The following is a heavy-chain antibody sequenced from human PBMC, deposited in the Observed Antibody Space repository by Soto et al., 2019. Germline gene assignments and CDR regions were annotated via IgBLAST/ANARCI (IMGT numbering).Heavy chain of an antibody. CDR2: IWYDGSDK. V-gene: IGHV3-33*06. J-gene: IGHJ4*02. CDR1: GFTFNHYG. Sequence: GGSLRLSCVASGFTFNHYGMHWVRQAPGKGLEWVAVIWYDGSDKYYADSVKGRFTISRDNSKNTLYLQMNSLRAEDTAVYYCAKSPGMYYYDSSGYYHYDYWGQGTLVTVSS. D-gene: IGHD3-22*01. CDR3: AKSPGMYYYDSSGYYHYDY.